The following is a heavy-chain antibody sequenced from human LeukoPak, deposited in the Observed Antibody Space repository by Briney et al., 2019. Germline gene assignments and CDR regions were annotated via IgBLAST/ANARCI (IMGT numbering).Heavy chain of an antibody. CDR1: GGFISSYY. CDR2: IYYSGST. D-gene: IGHD3-22*01. V-gene: IGHV4-59*08. J-gene: IGHJ3*02. CDR3: ARRRVGMIAPSGAFDI. Sequence: SETLSLTCTVSGGFISSYYWSWIRQPPGKGLEWIGYIYYSGSTNYNPSLKSRVTISVDTSKNQFSLKLSSVTAADTAVYYCARRRVGMIAPSGAFDIWGQGTMVTVSS.